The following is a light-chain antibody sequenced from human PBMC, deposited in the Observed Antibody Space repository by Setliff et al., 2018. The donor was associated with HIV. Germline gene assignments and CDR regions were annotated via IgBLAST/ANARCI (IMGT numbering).Light chain of an antibody. J-gene: IGLJ1*01. CDR1: SNEVGGYNY. CDR2: EVN. Sequence: QAVLTQPASVSGSPGQSITISCTGTSNEVGGYNYASWYQQNPGKAPKFMIYEVNNRPSGVSNRFSGSKSGNTASLTISGVQAEDEAEYYCSSYASSGTYVFGTGTKVTVL. V-gene: IGLV2-14*01. CDR3: SSYASSGTYV.